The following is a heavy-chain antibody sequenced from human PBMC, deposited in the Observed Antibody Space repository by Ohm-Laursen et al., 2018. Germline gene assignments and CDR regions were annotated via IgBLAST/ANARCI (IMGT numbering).Heavy chain of an antibody. J-gene: IGHJ4*02. Sequence: SLRLSCTASGFTFSDYYMTWIRQAPGKGLEWVSYITSSGSTIYYADSVKGRFTISRDNAKNSLYLQMNSLRAEDTAVYYCARDLYGSYYFDYWGQGTLVTVSS. V-gene: IGHV3-11*04. D-gene: IGHD1-26*01. CDR3: ARDLYGSYYFDY. CDR2: ITSSGSTI. CDR1: GFTFSDYY.